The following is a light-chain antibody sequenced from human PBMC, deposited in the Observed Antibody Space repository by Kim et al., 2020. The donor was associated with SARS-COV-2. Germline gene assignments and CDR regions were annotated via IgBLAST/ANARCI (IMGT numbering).Light chain of an antibody. V-gene: IGLV1-44*01. CDR2: LND. J-gene: IGLJ1*01. Sequence: GEGVPLTVSERSSKIGRNPVGWYQQLPATAPNLLIYLNDQRPSGIPDRFSGSKSGTSASLAISGLQSEDEADYYCAAWDDSLNALFGTGTKVTVL. CDR1: SSKIGRNP. CDR3: AAWDDSLNAL.